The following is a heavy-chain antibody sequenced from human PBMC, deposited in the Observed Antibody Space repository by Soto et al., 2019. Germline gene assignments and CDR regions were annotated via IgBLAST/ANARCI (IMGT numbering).Heavy chain of an antibody. CDR1: GYTFTSYA. CDR2: INAGNGNT. Sequence: ASVKVSCKASGYTFTSYAMHWVRQAPGQRLEWMGWINAGNGNTKYSQKFQGRVTITRDTSASTAYMELSSLRSEDTAVYYCARGPEITIFGVVTYKWFDPWGQGTLVTVSS. J-gene: IGHJ5*02. V-gene: IGHV1-3*01. CDR3: ARGPEITIFGVVTYKWFDP. D-gene: IGHD3-3*01.